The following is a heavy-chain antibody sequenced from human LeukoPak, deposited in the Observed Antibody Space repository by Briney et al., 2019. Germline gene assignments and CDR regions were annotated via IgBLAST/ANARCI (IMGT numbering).Heavy chain of an antibody. D-gene: IGHD1-1*01. CDR1: GYTFSDYY. V-gene: IGHV1-2*02. CDR2: INPNSGGT. Sequence: ASVKVSCKASGYTFSDYYMHWVRQAPGQGLEWMGWINPNSGGTNYAQKFQGRVTMTRDTSISTAYMELSRLRSDDTAVYYCASSLERRREFDYWGQGTLVTVSS. J-gene: IGHJ4*02. CDR3: ASSLERRREFDY.